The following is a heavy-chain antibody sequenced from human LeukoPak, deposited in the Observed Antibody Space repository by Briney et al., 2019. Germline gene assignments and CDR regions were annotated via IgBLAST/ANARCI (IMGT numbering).Heavy chain of an antibody. CDR2: ISSNGGST. J-gene: IGHJ4*02. D-gene: IGHD5-12*01. Sequence: GVSLRLSCSASGFTFSSYAMHWVRQAPGKGLEYVSAISSNGGSTYYADSVKGRFTISRDNSNNTLYLQMSSLRAEDTAVYYCVRSSGYELFDYWGQGTLVTVSS. CDR3: VRSSGYELFDY. V-gene: IGHV3-64D*06. CDR1: GFTFSSYA.